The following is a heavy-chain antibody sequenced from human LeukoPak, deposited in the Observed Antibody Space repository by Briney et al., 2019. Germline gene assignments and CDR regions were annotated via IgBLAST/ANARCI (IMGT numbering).Heavy chain of an antibody. V-gene: IGHV3-30*02. CDR3: AKDGLRGYGGQFDY. CDR1: RFTFRSYG. CDR2: IRYDGSNK. Sequence: GGSLRLSCAASRFTFRSYGMHWVRQAPGKGLEWVAFIRYDGSNKYYADSVKGRFTISRDNAKNTLYLQMTSLRAEDTAVYYCAKDGLRGYGGQFDYWGQGTLVTVSS. J-gene: IGHJ4*02. D-gene: IGHD4-23*01.